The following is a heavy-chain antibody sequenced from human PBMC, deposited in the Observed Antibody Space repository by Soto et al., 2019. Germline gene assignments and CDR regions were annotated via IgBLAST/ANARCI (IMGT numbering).Heavy chain of an antibody. D-gene: IGHD2-21*02. CDR2: IYWDDDK. CDR3: AHRRVPYGDWGRGIFDY. Sequence: QIALKESGPTRVRPTQTLTLTCTFSGFSLSTSGVGVGWIRQPPGKALECLALIYWDDDKRYSPSLKSRLTINQGPFKKRVVLTMTNTDPGDTITYLWAHRRVPYGDWGRGIFDYWGQGTLVTVSS. V-gene: IGHV2-5*02. CDR1: GFSLSTSGVG. J-gene: IGHJ4*02.